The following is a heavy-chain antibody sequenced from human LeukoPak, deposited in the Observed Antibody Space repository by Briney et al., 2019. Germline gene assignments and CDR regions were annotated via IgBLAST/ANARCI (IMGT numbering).Heavy chain of an antibody. CDR1: GYTHTELS. V-gene: IGHV1-24*01. Sequence: VASVKVSCKVSGYTHTELSMHWLRQAPGKGLEWMGGFDPEDGETIYAQKFQGRVTMTEDTSTDTAYMELSSLRSEDTAVYYCATVGELPGYYFDYWGQGTLVTVSS. CDR3: ATVGELPGYYFDY. J-gene: IGHJ4*02. D-gene: IGHD1-26*01. CDR2: FDPEDGET.